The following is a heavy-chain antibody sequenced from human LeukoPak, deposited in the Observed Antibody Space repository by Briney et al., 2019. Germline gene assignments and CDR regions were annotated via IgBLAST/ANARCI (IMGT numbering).Heavy chain of an antibody. CDR1: GGTFSSYA. D-gene: IGHD3-22*01. CDR2: IIPIFGTA. CDR3: ARVRGYYDSSGYPSDYFQH. Sequence: SVKVSCKASGGTFSSYAISWVRQAPGQGLEWMGRIIPIFGTANYVQRFQGRVTITTDESTSTAYMELSSLRSEDTAVYYCARVRGYYDSSGYPSDYFQHWGQGTLVTVSS. J-gene: IGHJ1*01. V-gene: IGHV1-69*05.